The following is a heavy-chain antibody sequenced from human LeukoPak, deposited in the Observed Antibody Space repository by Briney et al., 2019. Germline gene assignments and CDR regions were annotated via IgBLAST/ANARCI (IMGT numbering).Heavy chain of an antibody. Sequence: ASVKVSCKASGYTFSGYFMHWVRQAPGQGLEWMGRINPGSGDTEFAQNFQGRVTMTRDTSISTAYMEVSGLTFDDTAIFYCARDLSSTPNWELDHWGQGTLVTLSS. V-gene: IGHV1-2*06. CDR2: INPGSGDT. D-gene: IGHD7-27*01. CDR3: ARDLSSTPNWELDH. CDR1: GYTFSGYF. J-gene: IGHJ5*02.